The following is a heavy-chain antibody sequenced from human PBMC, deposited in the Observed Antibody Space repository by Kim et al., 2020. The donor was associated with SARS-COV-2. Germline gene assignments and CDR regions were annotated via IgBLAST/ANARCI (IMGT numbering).Heavy chain of an antibody. CDR1: GFTFSNYA. V-gene: IGHV3-23*01. CDR3: VKLMGWGDIPVTGIDV. J-gene: IGHJ6*02. Sequence: GGSLRLSCAASGFTFSNYAMTWVRQAPGKGLEWVSLISGSGVNKYNADSVKGRFTISRDNSKNTLYLQMNSLRAEDTAIYYCVKLMGWGDIPVTGIDVWGQGTTGTVSS. D-gene: IGHD3-10*01. CDR2: ISGSGVNK.